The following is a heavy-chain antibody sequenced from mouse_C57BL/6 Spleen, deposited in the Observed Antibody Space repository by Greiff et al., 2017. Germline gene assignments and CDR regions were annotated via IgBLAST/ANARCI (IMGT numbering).Heavy chain of an antibody. D-gene: IGHD1-1*01. J-gene: IGHJ4*01. CDR3: ARPNYYGSSYTPYAMDY. CDR2: ISSGSNTI. Sequence: EVKLMESGGGLVKPGGSLKLSCAASGFTFSDYGMHWVRQAPQKGLEWVAYISSGSNTIYYADTVKGRFTISRDNAKNTLFLQMTSLRSEDTAMYYCARPNYYGSSYTPYAMDYWGQGTSVTVSS. V-gene: IGHV5-17*01. CDR1: GFTFSDYG.